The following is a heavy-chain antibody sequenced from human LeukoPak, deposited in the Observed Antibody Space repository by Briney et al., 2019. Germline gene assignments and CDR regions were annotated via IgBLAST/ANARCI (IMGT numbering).Heavy chain of an antibody. V-gene: IGHV4-34*01. CDR2: INHSGST. CDR3: ARGRKQVGELLYQTRYYYYYMDV. D-gene: IGHD3-10*01. Sequence: SETLSLTCAVYGGSFSGYYWSWIRQPPGKGLEWIGEINHSGSTNYNPSLKSRVTISVDTSKNQFSLKLSSVTAADTAVYYCARGRKQVGELLYQTRYYYYYMDVWGKGTTVTVSS. CDR1: GGSFSGYY. J-gene: IGHJ6*03.